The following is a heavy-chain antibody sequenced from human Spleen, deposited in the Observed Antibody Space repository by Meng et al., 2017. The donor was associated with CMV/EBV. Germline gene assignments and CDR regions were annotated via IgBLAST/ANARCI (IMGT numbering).Heavy chain of an antibody. CDR2: INHSGST. V-gene: IGHV4-34*01. J-gene: IGHJ6*02. D-gene: IGHD2-2*01. CDR3: ARVRRGYCSSTSCYGYYYGMDV. Sequence: GSLRLSCAVYGGSFSGYYWSWIRQPPGKGLEWIGEINHSGSTNYNPSLKSRVTISVDTSKNQFSLKLSSVTAADTAVYYCARVRRGYCSSTSCYGYYYGMDVWGQGTTVTVSS. CDR1: GGSFSGYY.